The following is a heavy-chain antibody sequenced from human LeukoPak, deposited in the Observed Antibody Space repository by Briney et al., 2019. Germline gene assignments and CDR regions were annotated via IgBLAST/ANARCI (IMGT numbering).Heavy chain of an antibody. D-gene: IGHD1-14*01. CDR3: AKDTPSSGPY. J-gene: IGHJ4*02. CDR2: ISASGGST. CDR1: GFTFSSSA. V-gene: IGHV3-23*01. Sequence: GRSLRLSCAASGFTFSSSAMSWVRQVPGKGLEWVSGISASGGSTSYADSVRGRFTISRDNSKNTLYLQMNSLRAEDTAVYYCAKDTPSSGPYWGQGTLVTVSS.